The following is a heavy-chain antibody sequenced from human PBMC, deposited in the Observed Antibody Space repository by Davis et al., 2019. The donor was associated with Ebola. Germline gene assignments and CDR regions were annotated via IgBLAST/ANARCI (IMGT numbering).Heavy chain of an antibody. Sequence: GESLKISCAVSGFTVSSNYMSWVRQAPGKGLEWVSVIYGGGSTYYADSVKGRFTISRDNSKNTLYLQMNSLRAEDTAVYYCAKKKGSSGWYEVDNWGQGTLVTVSS. V-gene: IGHV3-53*01. CDR3: AKKKGSSGWYEVDN. CDR1: GFTVSSNY. D-gene: IGHD6-19*01. CDR2: IYGGGST. J-gene: IGHJ4*02.